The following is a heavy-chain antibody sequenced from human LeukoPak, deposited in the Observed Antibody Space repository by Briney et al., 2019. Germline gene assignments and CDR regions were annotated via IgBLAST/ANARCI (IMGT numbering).Heavy chain of an antibody. CDR2: INHSGST. J-gene: IGHJ6*04. V-gene: IGHV4-34*01. CDR3: ARGPYRLLWFGEKAPLHV. Sequence: PSETLSLTCAVYGGSFSGYYWSWIRQPPGKGLEWIGEINHSGSTNYNPSLKSRVTISVDTSKNQFSLKLSPVTAADTAVYYCARGPYRLLWFGEKAPLHVWGKGTTVTVSS. D-gene: IGHD3-10*01. CDR1: GGSFSGYY.